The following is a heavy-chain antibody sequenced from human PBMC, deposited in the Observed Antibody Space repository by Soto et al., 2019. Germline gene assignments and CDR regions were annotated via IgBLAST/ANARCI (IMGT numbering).Heavy chain of an antibody. V-gene: IGHV3-53*01. D-gene: IGHD3-10*01. CDR2: IYSGGST. CDR1: GFTVSSNY. J-gene: IGHJ4*02. CDR3: ASLMVRGVISY. Sequence: GGSLRLSCAASGFTVSSNYMSWVRQAPGKGLEWVSVIYSGGSTYYADSVKGRFTISRDNSKNTLYLQMNSLRAEDTAVYYCASLMVRGVISYWGQGTLVTVSS.